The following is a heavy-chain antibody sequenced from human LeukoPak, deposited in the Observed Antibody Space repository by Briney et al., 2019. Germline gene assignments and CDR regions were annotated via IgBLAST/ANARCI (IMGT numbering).Heavy chain of an antibody. D-gene: IGHD4-23*01. CDR2: IRYDGSNK. Sequence: GGSLRLSCAASGFTFSSYGMHWVRQTPGKGLEWVAFIRYDGSNKYYADSVKGRFTISRDNSKNTLYLQMNSLRAEDTAVYYCAKLSTLVTRPSDAFDIWGQGTMVTVSS. CDR1: GFTFSSYG. J-gene: IGHJ3*02. CDR3: AKLSTLVTRPSDAFDI. V-gene: IGHV3-30*02.